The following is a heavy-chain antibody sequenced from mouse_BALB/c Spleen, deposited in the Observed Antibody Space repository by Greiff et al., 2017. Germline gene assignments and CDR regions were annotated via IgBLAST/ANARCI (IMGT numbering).Heavy chain of an antibody. J-gene: IGHJ3*01. Sequence: VQLQQSGAELLKPGASVKISCKATGYTFSSYWIEWVKQRPGHGLEWIGEILPGSGSTNYNEKFKGKATFTADTSSNTAYMQLSSLTSEDSAVYYGARGGITTAGFADWGQGTLVTVSA. CDR1: GYTFSSYW. D-gene: IGHD1-2*01. CDR2: ILPGSGST. CDR3: ARGGITTAGFAD. V-gene: IGHV1-9*01.